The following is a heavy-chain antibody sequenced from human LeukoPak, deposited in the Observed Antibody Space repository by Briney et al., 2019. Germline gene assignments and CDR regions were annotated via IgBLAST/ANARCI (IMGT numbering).Heavy chain of an antibody. V-gene: IGHV3-23*01. CDR3: AKVGYSYGFYYYMDV. CDR1: GFSFSNYA. J-gene: IGHJ6*03. CDR2: ISSSGGST. Sequence: GGSLRLSCAASGFSFSNYAMSWARQAPGKGLEWASAISSSGGSTYYADSVKGRFTISRDNSKNTLYLQMNSLRAEDTAVYYCAKVGYSYGFYYYMDVWGKGTTVTVSS. D-gene: IGHD5-18*01.